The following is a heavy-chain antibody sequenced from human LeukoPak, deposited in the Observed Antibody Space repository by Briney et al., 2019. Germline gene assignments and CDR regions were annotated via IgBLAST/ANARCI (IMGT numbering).Heavy chain of an antibody. CDR1: GFTFSGYW. J-gene: IGHJ6*03. D-gene: IGHD3-3*01. CDR3: ATGGGWVPSFGVVTHIDV. Sequence: GGSLRLSCAASGFTFSGYWMHWVRQGPEKGLELVSRIDNDGHGILYADSVKGRFTTSRDNAKNTLYLQMNSLRFEDTAVYYCATGGGWVPSFGVVTHIDVWGKGTTVSLPS. V-gene: IGHV3-74*03. CDR2: IDNDGHGI.